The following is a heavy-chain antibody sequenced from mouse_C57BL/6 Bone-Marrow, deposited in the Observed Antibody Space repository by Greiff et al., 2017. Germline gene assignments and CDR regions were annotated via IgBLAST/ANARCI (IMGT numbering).Heavy chain of an antibody. J-gene: IGHJ4*01. V-gene: IGHV1-81*01. CDR1: GYTFTSYG. D-gene: IGHD2-2*01. Sequence: VQLQQSGAELARPGASVKLSCKASGYTFTSYGISWVKQRTGQGLEWIGEIYPRSGNTYYNEKFQGKATLTADISSSTAYMELRSLASEDCAIYFCARPPYGYDDGLYAMDYWGQGTSVTVSS. CDR3: ARPPYGYDDGLYAMDY. CDR2: IYPRSGNT.